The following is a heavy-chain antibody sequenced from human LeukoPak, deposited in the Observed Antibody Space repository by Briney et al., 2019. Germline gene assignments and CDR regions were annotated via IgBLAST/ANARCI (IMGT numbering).Heavy chain of an antibody. CDR2: ISSNGGST. CDR3: ARGSGQTVDY. CDR1: GFTFSSYA. D-gene: IGHD3-16*01. V-gene: IGHV3-64*01. J-gene: IGHJ4*02. Sequence: PGGSLRLSCAASGFTFSSYAMHWVRQAPGKGLECVSAISSNGGSTYYANSVKGRFTISRDNSKNTLYLQMGSLRAEDMAVYYCARGSGQTVDYWGQGTLVTVSS.